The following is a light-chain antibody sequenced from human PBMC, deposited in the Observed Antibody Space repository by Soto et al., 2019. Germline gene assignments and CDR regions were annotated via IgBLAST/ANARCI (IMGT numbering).Light chain of an antibody. Sequence: QSALTQPASVSGSPGQSVTISCTGTTTDVGSYNLVSWYQQHPGDAPKLIISANSERPSGVSYRFSGSKSGNTASLTISGLQADDEADYFCCSYAASGTWVFGGGTKLTVL. J-gene: IGLJ3*02. CDR3: CSYAASGTWV. V-gene: IGLV2-23*01. CDR2: ANS. CDR1: TTDVGSYNL.